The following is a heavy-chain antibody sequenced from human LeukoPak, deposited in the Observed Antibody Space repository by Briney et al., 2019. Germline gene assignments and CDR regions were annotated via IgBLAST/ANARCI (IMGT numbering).Heavy chain of an antibody. V-gene: IGHV4-61*02. Sequence: SETLSLTCTVSGGSISSGSYYWSWIRQPAGKGLEWIGRIYTGGSTNYNPSLKSRVTISVDTSKNQFSLKLSSVTAADTAVYYCASGIAAAGTGGIWFDPWGQGTLVTVSS. D-gene: IGHD6-13*01. CDR1: GGSISSGSYY. CDR2: IYTGGST. CDR3: ASGIAAAGTGGIWFDP. J-gene: IGHJ5*02.